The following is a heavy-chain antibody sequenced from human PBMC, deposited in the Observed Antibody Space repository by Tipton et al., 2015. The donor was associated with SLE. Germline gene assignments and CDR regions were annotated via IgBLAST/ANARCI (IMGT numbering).Heavy chain of an antibody. CDR2: VYYSGIT. CDR3: AGESHDYYSYYMDV. Sequence: TLSLTCTVSGGSISNSIYYWGWVSQPPGKGLEWIGSVYYSGITYYNSSLKSRVTISVDTSMNQFSLKLSSLTAADTAVYFCAGESHDYYSYYMDVWGKGTTVTVSS. V-gene: IGHV4-39*01. CDR1: GGSISNSIYY. D-gene: IGHD2-21*01. J-gene: IGHJ6*03.